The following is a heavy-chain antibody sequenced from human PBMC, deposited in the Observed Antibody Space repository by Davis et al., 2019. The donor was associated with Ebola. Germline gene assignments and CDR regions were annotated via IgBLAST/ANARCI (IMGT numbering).Heavy chain of an antibody. J-gene: IGHJ4*02. CDR2: IYYNGNT. CDR3: ATAVTPDYFDY. CDR1: GGSISKYL. Sequence: SETLSLTCTVSGGSISKYLWTWIRQAPGKGLEWIGDIYYNGNTNYNPSLKSRVTMSVDTARNQFSLKLSSVTAADTAVYYCATAVTPDYFDYWGQGTLVTVSS. D-gene: IGHD4-17*01. V-gene: IGHV4-59*08.